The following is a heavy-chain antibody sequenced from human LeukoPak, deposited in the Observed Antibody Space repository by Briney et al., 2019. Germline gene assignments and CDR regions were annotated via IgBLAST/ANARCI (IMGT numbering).Heavy chain of an antibody. CDR3: ARVVKTDYYDSRGYPDY. CDR2: IYTSGTT. V-gene: IGHV4-4*07. J-gene: IGHJ4*02. D-gene: IGHD3-22*01. CDR1: GGSTINYF. Sequence: SETLSLTCTVSGGSTINYFRSWIRQPAGKGLEWIGHIYTSGTTHYNPSLNNRVTISLDTSKSQFSLHLNSVTAADTAVYYCARVVKTDYYDSRGYPDYWGQGTLVTVSS.